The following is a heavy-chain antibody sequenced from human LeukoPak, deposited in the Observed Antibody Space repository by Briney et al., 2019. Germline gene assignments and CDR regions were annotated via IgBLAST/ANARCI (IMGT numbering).Heavy chain of an antibody. Sequence: GGSLRLSCAASGFTFSSYSMNWVRQAPGKGLEWVSSISSSSSYIYYADSVKGRFTISRDNAKNSLYLQMNSLRAEDTAVYYCASSSRIRVVPSSCWGQGTLVTVSS. CDR2: ISSSSSYI. D-gene: IGHD2-2*01. V-gene: IGHV3-21*01. CDR1: GFTFSSYS. CDR3: ASSSRIRVVPSSC. J-gene: IGHJ4*02.